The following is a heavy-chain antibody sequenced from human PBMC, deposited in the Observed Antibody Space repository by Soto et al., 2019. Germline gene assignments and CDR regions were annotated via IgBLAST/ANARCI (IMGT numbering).Heavy chain of an antibody. CDR2: ISGSGGST. D-gene: IGHD1-26*01. CDR1: GFTFSSYA. CDR3: AKNGWELLNAFDI. J-gene: IGHJ3*02. Sequence: EVQLLESGGGLVQPGGSLRLSCAASGFTFSSYAMSWVRQAPGKGLEWVSAISGSGGSTYYADSVKGRFTISRDNSKNTRYLQMNSLRAEDTAVYYCAKNGWELLNAFDIWGQGTMVTVSS. V-gene: IGHV3-23*01.